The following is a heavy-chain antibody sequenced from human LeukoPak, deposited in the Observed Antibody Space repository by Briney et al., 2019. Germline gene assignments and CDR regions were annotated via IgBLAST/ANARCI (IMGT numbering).Heavy chain of an antibody. CDR3: ARDLGGWPPSYYFDY. J-gene: IGHJ4*02. V-gene: IGHV3-20*04. CDR1: GFTFDDYG. Sequence: PGGSLRLSRAASGFTFDDYGMSWVRQAPGRGLEWVSGINWSGSNTGYADSVKGQFTISRDNAKNSLYLQMNSLRAEDMALYYCARDLGGWPPSYYFDYWGQGTLVTVSS. CDR2: INWSGSNT. D-gene: IGHD6-19*01.